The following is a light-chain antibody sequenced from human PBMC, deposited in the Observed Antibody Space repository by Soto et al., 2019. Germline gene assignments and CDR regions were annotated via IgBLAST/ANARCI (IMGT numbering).Light chain of an antibody. CDR2: AVS. V-gene: IGLV2-11*01. CDR1: SSDVGGYNY. CDR3: CSYAGTATV. J-gene: IGLJ1*01. Sequence: QSALTQPRSVSGSPGQSVTISCTGTSSDVGGYNYVSWYQQHPGKAPKLIIYAVSGRPSGVPDRFSGSKSGNTASLTISGLQADDEADYYCCSYAGTATVFGTGTKVTVL.